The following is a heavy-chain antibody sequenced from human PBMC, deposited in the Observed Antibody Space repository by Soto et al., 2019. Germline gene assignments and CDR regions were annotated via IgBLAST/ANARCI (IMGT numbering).Heavy chain of an antibody. Sequence: TVADGSSKSRDYYLNGKRQPPGKGLEWIGYIYYSGSTYYTPSLKTRVTISVDTSKIQFSLKLSSVTAADTAVYYCARGMVIAAPGVFAVWGQGTMVTVSS. CDR1: DGSSKSRDYY. J-gene: IGHJ3*01. CDR2: IYYSGST. CDR3: ARGMVIAAPGVFAV. V-gene: IGHV4-30-4*01. D-gene: IGHD2-21*01.